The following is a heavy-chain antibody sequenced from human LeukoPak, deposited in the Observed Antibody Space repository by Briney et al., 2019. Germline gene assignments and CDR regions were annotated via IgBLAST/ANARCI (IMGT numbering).Heavy chain of an antibody. V-gene: IGHV3-30*09. D-gene: IGHD2-2*02. J-gene: IGHJ4*02. CDR3: ARANTPFADY. Sequence: GRSLRLSCAASRFTFSSYDMHWVRQAPGKGLEWVAVISYDGSNKYYADSVKGRFAISRDSSKNTVYLQMNSLRVEDTAVYYCARANTPFADYWGQGTLVTVSS. CDR1: RFTFSSYD. CDR2: ISYDGSNK.